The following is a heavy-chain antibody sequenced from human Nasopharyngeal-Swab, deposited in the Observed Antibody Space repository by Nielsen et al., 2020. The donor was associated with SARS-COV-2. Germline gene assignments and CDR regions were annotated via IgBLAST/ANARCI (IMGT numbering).Heavy chain of an antibody. Sequence: LTSAASGFTFSSYSMNWVRQDPGKGLEWVSSISSSSSYIYYADSVKGRFTISRDNAKNSLYLQMNSLRAEDTAVYYCARASRGTSTRTFDYWGQGTLVTVSS. J-gene: IGHJ4*02. V-gene: IGHV3-21*01. CDR1: GFTFSSYS. CDR2: ISSSSSYI. D-gene: IGHD1-1*01. CDR3: ARASRGTSTRTFDY.